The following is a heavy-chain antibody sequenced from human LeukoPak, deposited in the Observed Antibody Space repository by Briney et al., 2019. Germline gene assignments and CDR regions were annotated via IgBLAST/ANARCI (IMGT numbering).Heavy chain of an antibody. Sequence: PSETLSLTCAVYGGSFSGYYWSWIRQPPGKGLEWIGEINHSGSTYYNPSLKSRVTISVDTSKNQFSLKLSSVTAADTAVYYCARHEEDYGGNSFDYWGQGTLVTVSS. CDR2: INHSGST. CDR1: GGSFSGYY. CDR3: ARHEEDYGGNSFDY. V-gene: IGHV4-34*01. J-gene: IGHJ4*02. D-gene: IGHD4-23*01.